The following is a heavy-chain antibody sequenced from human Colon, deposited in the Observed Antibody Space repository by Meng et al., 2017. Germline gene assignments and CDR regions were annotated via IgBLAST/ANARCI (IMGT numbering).Heavy chain of an antibody. V-gene: IGHV1-8*01. CDR3: ARRYRSSTSCSRKWFDP. J-gene: IGHJ5*02. CDR1: GYTFTSYD. CDR2: MNPNSGNT. Sequence: QGQLVQSGPEVKKPGAAVKVSCKASGYTFTSYDINWVRQATGQGLEWMGWMNPNSGNTGYAQKFQGRVTMTRNTSISTAYMELSSLRSEDTAVYYCARRYRSSTSCSRKWFDPRGQGTLVTVSS. D-gene: IGHD2-2*01.